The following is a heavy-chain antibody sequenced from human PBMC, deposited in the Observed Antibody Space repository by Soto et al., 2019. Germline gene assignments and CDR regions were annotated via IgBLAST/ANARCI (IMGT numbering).Heavy chain of an antibody. D-gene: IGHD1-1*01. J-gene: IGHJ4*02. Sequence: QVHLVQSGAEVKKPGASVKVSCKGSGYGFTTYGITWVRQAPGQGLEWMAWISAHNGNTNYAQKLQGRVTVTRDTSTSTAYMERRRPRSDDTAVYYCARGRYGDYWGQGALVNVSS. CDR2: ISAHNGNT. CDR1: GYGFTTYG. CDR3: ARGRYGDY. V-gene: IGHV1-18*01.